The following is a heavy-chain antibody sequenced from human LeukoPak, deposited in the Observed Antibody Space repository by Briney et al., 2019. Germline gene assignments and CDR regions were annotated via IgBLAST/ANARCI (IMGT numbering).Heavy chain of an antibody. V-gene: IGHV4-39*07. D-gene: IGHD3-22*01. CDR2: IYYSGST. CDR3: AKSNYDSSGFGYFDF. CDR1: GGPISSSSYY. Sequence: PSETLSLTCTVSGGPISSSSYYWGWIRQPPGKGLEWIGSIYYSGSTYYNPSLKSRVTISVDTSKNQFSLKLSSVTAADAAVYYCAKSNYDSSGFGYFDFWGQGTLVTVSS. J-gene: IGHJ4*02.